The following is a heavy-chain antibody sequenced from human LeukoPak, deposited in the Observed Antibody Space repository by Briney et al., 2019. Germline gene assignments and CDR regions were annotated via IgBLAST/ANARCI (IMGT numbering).Heavy chain of an antibody. CDR2: ISGTSKTI. V-gene: IGHV3-48*01. Sequence: GGSLRLSCAASGFTFSSYSMNWVRQAPGKGLEWVSHISGTSKTINYADSVKGRFTISRDNAKKSLYLQMNSLRAEDTAVYYCARARSWGSSSPGGAYGMDVWGQGTTVIVSS. CDR3: ARARSWGSSSPGGAYGMDV. CDR1: GFTFSSYS. D-gene: IGHD6-6*01. J-gene: IGHJ6*02.